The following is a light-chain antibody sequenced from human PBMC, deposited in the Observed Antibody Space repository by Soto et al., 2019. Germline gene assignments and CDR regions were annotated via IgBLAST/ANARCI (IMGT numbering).Light chain of an antibody. Sequence: DIQMTQSPSTLSASVGDRVTITCRASQSISSWLAWYQQKPGKAPKLLIYKASSLASGVPSRFSGSGSGTEFTLTISSLQPDDFATYYCQQYNSQWTFGQGTKVEIK. V-gene: IGKV1-5*03. CDR3: QQYNSQWT. CDR1: QSISSW. J-gene: IGKJ1*01. CDR2: KAS.